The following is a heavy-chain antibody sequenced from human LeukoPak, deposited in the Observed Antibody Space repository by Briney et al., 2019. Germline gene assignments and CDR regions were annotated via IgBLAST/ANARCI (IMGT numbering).Heavy chain of an antibody. J-gene: IGHJ4*02. Sequence: GESLKISCKGSGYSFSTYWIAWMRQMPGKGLEWMGIIYPGDSDTRYSPSFQGQVTISADKSITTAYLQWSSLKASDTAMYYCARRSQCSGGSCYNFDYWGQGTLVTVSS. D-gene: IGHD2-15*01. CDR3: ARRSQCSGGSCYNFDY. CDR1: GYSFSTYW. CDR2: IYPGDSDT. V-gene: IGHV5-51*01.